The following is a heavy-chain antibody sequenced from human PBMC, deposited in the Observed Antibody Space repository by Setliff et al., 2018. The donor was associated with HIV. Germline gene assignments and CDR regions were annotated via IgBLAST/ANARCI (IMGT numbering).Heavy chain of an antibody. J-gene: IGHJ6*03. V-gene: IGHV4-39*01. D-gene: IGHD2-15*01. CDR3: ARAAPPSIADVAPAFIGGSYYYMDV. CDR2: IYHSGST. Sequence: SETLSLTCTVSGGSISSSSYYWGWIRQPPGKGLEWIGSIYHSGSTYYNPSLKSRVTISVDTSKNQFSLNVNSVTAADTAVYYCARAAPPSIADVAPAFIGGSYYYMDVWGEGTTVTVSS. CDR1: GGSISSSSYY.